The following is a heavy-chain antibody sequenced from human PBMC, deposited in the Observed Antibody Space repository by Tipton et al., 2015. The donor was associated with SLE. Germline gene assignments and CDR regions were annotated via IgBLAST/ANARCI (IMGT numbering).Heavy chain of an antibody. CDR3: ATVGPGIAAAGMTLWHWFDP. CDR1: GGSISSSSYY. J-gene: IGHJ5*02. Sequence: TLSLTCTVSGGSISSSSYYWGWIRQPPGKGLEWIGSIYYSGSTYYNPPLKSRVTISVDTSKNQFSLKLSSVTAADTAVYYCATVGPGIAAAGMTLWHWFDPWGQGTLVTVSS. V-gene: IGHV4-39*01. CDR2: IYYSGST. D-gene: IGHD6-13*01.